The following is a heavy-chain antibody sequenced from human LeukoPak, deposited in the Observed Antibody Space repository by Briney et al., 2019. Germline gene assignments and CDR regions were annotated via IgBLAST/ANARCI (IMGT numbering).Heavy chain of an antibody. V-gene: IGHV4-59*01. D-gene: IGHD3-16*01. CDR1: GGSISSYY. CDR2: IYYSGST. J-gene: IGHJ4*02. Sequence: GSLRLSCTVSGGSISSYYWSWIRQPPGKGLEWIGYIYYSGSTNYNPSLKSRVTISVDTSKNQFSLKLSSVTAADTAVYYCARGTSGAGPSWGQGTLVTVSS. CDR3: ARGTSGAGPS.